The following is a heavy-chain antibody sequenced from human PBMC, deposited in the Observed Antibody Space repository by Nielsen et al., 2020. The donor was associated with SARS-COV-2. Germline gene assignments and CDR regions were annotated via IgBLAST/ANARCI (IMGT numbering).Heavy chain of an antibody. CDR1: GFTFDNYA. D-gene: IGHD1-26*01. CDR2: IKSSGGST. V-gene: IGHV3-23*01. J-gene: IGHJ6*02. Sequence: GGSLRLSCAASGFTFDNYAMTWVRQAPGKGLEWVSVIKSSGGSTYYADSVKGRFTISRDNSRNTLYLQMNSLRVEDTAVYYCVQWVELNFGYYYYGMDVGGQGTTVTVSS. CDR3: VQWVELNFGYYYYGMDV.